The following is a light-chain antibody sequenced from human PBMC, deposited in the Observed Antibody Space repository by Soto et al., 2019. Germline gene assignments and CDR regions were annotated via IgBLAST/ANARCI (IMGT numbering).Light chain of an antibody. CDR1: QGSSNY. Sequence: DIQMTVSPSSLSASVGDRVTITCRTSQGSSNYLAWYQQKPGKVPKLLIYAASTLQSGVPSRFSGSGSGTDFTLTISSLQPEDVGAYYCQKYNSVPQAFGPGTKVDIK. CDR2: AAS. J-gene: IGKJ3*01. V-gene: IGKV1-27*01. CDR3: QKYNSVPQA.